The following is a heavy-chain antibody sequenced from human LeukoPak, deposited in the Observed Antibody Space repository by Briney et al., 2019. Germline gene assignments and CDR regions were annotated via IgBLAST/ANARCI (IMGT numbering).Heavy chain of an antibody. CDR2: IKQDGSEA. CDR3: ARDKGDYDTSGSLFIF. CDR1: GFTYSRYW. D-gene: IGHD3-22*01. Sequence: GGSLRLSCAASGFTYSRYWMSWVRQTPRKGLEWVANIKQDGSEAYYVDSMKGRFTISRDNARNSLYLQMNSLRAEDTAVYYCARDKGDYDTSGSLFIFGGQGTLVTVSS. V-gene: IGHV3-7*03. J-gene: IGHJ4*02.